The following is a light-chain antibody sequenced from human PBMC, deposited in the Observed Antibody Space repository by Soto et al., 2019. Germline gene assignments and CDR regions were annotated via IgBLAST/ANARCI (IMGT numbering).Light chain of an antibody. CDR3: AAYTGNWNGPV. Sequence: QSALTQPPSVSGTPGQRVSISCSGDSSTFANNYVHWYQQVPGAAPKLLMYRTDQRPSGFPERFSGSKSGTSASLTISGLRPEDEAQYYCAAYTGNWNGPVFGGGTKLTVL. V-gene: IGLV1-47*01. CDR1: SSTFANNY. CDR2: RTD. J-gene: IGLJ2*01.